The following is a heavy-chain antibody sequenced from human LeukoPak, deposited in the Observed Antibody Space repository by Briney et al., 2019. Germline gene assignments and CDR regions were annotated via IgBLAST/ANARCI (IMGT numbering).Heavy chain of an antibody. CDR2: VSGSGATM. CDR1: GFTFRTFS. J-gene: IGHJ4*02. CDR3: ASDYDFSDGSKRGFDR. Sequence: GGSLRLSCAASGFTFRTFSMNWVRQAPGKGLEWVAYVSGSGATMYYADSVKGRFTIPRDNAKSSLFMQMNSLRAEDTAVYYCASDYDFSDGSKRGFDRWGQGTLVTVSS. V-gene: IGHV3-48*01. D-gene: IGHD3-3*01.